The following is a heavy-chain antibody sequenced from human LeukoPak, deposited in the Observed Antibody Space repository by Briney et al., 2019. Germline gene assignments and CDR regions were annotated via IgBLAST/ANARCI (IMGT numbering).Heavy chain of an antibody. CDR1: GFTLSSYN. J-gene: IGHJ4*02. V-gene: IGHV3-48*01. CDR3: ARGRPRYSSSSLGY. Sequence: GGSLRLSCEVSGFTLSSYNMNWVRQAPGKGLEWISYISSSSTTIYYADSVEGRFTISRDTAKNSLYLQMNSLRAEDTAIYYCARGRPRYSSSSLGYWGQGTLVTVSS. CDR2: ISSSSTTI. D-gene: IGHD6-6*01.